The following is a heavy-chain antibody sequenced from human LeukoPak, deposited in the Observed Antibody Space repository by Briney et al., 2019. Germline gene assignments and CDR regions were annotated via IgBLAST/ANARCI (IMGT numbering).Heavy chain of an antibody. J-gene: IGHJ4*02. CDR2: FDPEDGET. D-gene: IGHD2-2*02. Sequence: GASVKVSCKVSGYTLTELSMHWVRQAPGKGLEWMGGFDPEDGETIYAQEFQGRVTMTEDTSTDTAYMELSSLRSEDAAVYYCATDIVVVPAAIHPEFDYWGQGTLVTVSS. CDR3: ATDIVVVPAAIHPEFDY. CDR1: GYTLTELS. V-gene: IGHV1-24*01.